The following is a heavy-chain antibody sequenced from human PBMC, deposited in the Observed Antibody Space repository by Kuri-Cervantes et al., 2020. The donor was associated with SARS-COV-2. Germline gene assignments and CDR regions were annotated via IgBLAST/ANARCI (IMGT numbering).Heavy chain of an antibody. Sequence: GSLRLSCAVYGGSFSGYYWSWIRQPPGKGLEWIGEINHSGSTNYNPSLKSRVTISVDTSKNQFSLKLSSVTAADTAVYYCARDDVFLKAFDIWGQGTMVTVSS. D-gene: IGHD2-21*01. J-gene: IGHJ3*02. CDR2: INHSGST. CDR3: ARDDVFLKAFDI. V-gene: IGHV4-34*01. CDR1: GGSFSGYY.